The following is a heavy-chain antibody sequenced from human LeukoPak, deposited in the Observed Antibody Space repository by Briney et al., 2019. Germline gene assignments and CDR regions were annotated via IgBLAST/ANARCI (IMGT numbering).Heavy chain of an antibody. CDR3: AKDVSSTSRVSDN. J-gene: IGHJ4*02. V-gene: IGHV3-23*01. CDR2: ISGSGGST. CDR1: GFTFSSYA. D-gene: IGHD2-2*01. Sequence: PGGSLRLSCAASGFTFSSYAMSWVRQAPGKGLEWVSTISGSGGSTYYADPVKGRFTISRDNSKNTLYLQMNSLRVEDTALYYCAKDVSSTSRVSDNWGQGTLVTVSS.